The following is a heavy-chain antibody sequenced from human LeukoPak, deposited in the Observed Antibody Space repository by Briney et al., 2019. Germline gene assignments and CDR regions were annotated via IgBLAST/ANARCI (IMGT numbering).Heavy chain of an antibody. CDR3: ARGGTMVAYYDFWSGTRGFDY. Sequence: SETLSLTCTVSGGSISSYYWSWIRQPPGKGLEWIGYIYYSGSTNYNPSLKSPVTISVDTSKNQFSLKLSSVTAADTAVYYCARGGTMVAYYDFWSGTRGFDYWGQGTLVTVSS. CDR2: IYYSGST. CDR1: GGSISSYY. V-gene: IGHV4-59*01. D-gene: IGHD3-3*01. J-gene: IGHJ4*02.